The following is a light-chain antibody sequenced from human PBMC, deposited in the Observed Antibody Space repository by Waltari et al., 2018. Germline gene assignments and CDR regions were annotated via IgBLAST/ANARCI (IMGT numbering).Light chain of an antibody. V-gene: IGLV2-8*01. CDR1: SGDVGGSRY. CDR2: EVS. J-gene: IGLJ1*01. CDR3: CSYAGNNHYV. Sequence: QSALTQPPSASGSPGQSVTISCPGTSGDVGGSRYVSWYQQHPGKVPKLMIYEVSKRPSGVPDRFSGSKSGYTASLTVSGLQAEDEADYYCCSYAGNNHYVFGSGTKVTV.